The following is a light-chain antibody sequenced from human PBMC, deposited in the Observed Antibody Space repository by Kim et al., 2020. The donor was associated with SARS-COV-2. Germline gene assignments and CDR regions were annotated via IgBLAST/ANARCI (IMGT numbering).Light chain of an antibody. V-gene: IGKV3-20*01. CDR1: QTVSSRY. CDR3: QQYGDSPPSWT. Sequence: GERATLSSRASQTVSSRYLAWYQEKPGQAPRLLIYGTSSRATGIPDRFSGSGSGTEFTLTISRLEPEDFAVYYCQQYGDSPPSWTFGQGTKVDIK. J-gene: IGKJ1*01. CDR2: GTS.